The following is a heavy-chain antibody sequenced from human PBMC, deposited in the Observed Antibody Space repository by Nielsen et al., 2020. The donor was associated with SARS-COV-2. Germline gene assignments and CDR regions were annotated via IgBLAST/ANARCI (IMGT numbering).Heavy chain of an antibody. J-gene: IGHJ4*02. V-gene: IGHV1-18*01. D-gene: IGHD3/OR15-3a*01. CDR1: GYTFTSYA. CDR3: ARGTGEDY. CDR2: ISVYNGDT. Sequence: ASVPVSCKASGYTFTSYATNWVRQAPGQGLEWMGWISVYNGDTNYAQKFQGRVTMTTDTSTSTAHMELRSLRSDDTAVYYCARGTGEDYWGQGTLVTVSS.